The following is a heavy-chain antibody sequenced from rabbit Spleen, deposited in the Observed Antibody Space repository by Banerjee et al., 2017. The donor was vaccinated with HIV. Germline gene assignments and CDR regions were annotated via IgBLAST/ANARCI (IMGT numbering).Heavy chain of an antibody. J-gene: IGHJ6*01. CDR3: ARDTGSSFSSYGMDL. V-gene: IGHV1S45*01. CDR2: IEGGSSAFS. CDR1: GFSFSSGYD. D-gene: IGHD8-1*01. Sequence: QEQLVESGGGLVQPEGSLTLTCKASGFSFSSGYDMCWVRQAPGKGLEWIACIEGGSSAFSYFASWAKGRFTISKTSSTTVTLQMTSLTAADTATYFCARDTGSSFSSYGMDLWGQGTLVTVS.